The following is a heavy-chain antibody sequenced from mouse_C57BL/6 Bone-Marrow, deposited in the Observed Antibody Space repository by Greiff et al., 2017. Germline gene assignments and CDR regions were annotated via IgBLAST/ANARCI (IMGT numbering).Heavy chain of an antibody. CDR1: GYTFTSYW. D-gene: IGHD1-1*01. J-gene: IGHJ4*01. CDR3: ARSFITTVVATYAMDY. CDR2: IDPSDSYT. V-gene: IGHV1-50*01. Sequence: QVQLQQSGAELVKPGASVKLSCKASGYTFTSYWMQWVKQRPGQGLEWIGEIDPSDSYTNYNQKFKGKATLTVDTSSSTAYMQLSSLTSEDSAVYYCARSFITTVVATYAMDYWGQGTSVTVSS.